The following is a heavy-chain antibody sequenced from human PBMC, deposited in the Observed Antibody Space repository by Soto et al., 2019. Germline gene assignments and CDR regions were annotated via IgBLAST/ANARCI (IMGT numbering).Heavy chain of an antibody. D-gene: IGHD5-12*01. V-gene: IGHV3-23*01. CDR2: ITGSGRDT. CDR3: PKNGLHNPPSAMDS. Sequence: GGSLRLSSAASGFTFRNNFLSWVRQAPGKGLDCVSCITGSGRDTYYADSVKGRFTISRDNSKNMVFLQMNSLRAEDTALYYCPKNGLHNPPSAMDSWGPGTLVTVAS. J-gene: IGHJ4*02. CDR1: GFTFRNNF.